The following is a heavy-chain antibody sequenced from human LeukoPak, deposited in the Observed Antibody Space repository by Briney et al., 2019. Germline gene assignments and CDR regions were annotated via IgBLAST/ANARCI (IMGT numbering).Heavy chain of an antibody. CDR1: GYTFTGYY. V-gene: IGHV1-2*02. Sequence: ASVKVSCKASGYTFTGYYMHWVRQAPGQGLEWMGWINPNSGGTNYAQKFQGRVTMTRDTSISTAYMELSRLRSDDTAVYYCARGQYYDILTDNWFDPWGQGTLVTASS. J-gene: IGHJ5*02. CDR2: INPNSGGT. D-gene: IGHD3-9*01. CDR3: ARGQYYDILTDNWFDP.